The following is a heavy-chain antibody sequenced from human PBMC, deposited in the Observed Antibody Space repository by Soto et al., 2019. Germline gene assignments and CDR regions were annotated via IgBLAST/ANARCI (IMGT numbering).Heavy chain of an antibody. J-gene: IGHJ6*02. Sequence: GASVKVSCKASGYTFTSYGISWVRQAPGQGLDWMGWISAYNGNTNYAQKFQGRVTMTTDTSTSTAYMELRSLRSDDTAVYYCARGGKYCTNDVCSFYGMDAWGQGTTVTVSS. V-gene: IGHV1-18*01. CDR2: ISAYNGNT. CDR3: ARGGKYCTNDVCSFYGMDA. CDR1: GYTFTSYG. D-gene: IGHD2-8*01.